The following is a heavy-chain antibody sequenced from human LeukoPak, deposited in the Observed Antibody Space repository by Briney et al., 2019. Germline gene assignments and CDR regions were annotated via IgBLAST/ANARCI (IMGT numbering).Heavy chain of an antibody. Sequence: ASVKVSCKVSGYTLTELSMHWVRQAPGKGLEWMGGFDPEDGETIYAQKFQGRVTMTEDTSTDTAYMELSSLRSEDTAVYCCATAVVPAARKDYWGQGTLVTVSS. CDR3: ATAVVPAARKDY. V-gene: IGHV1-24*01. D-gene: IGHD2-2*01. CDR2: FDPEDGET. CDR1: GYTLTELS. J-gene: IGHJ4*02.